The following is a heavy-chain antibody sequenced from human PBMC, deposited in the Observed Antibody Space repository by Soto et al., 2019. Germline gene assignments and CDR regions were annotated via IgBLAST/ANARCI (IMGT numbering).Heavy chain of an antibody. D-gene: IGHD6-25*01. V-gene: IGHV3-7*03. CDR3: ARDAAYFYGLDV. CDR1: GFTFSTYF. CDR2: IKEDGSER. J-gene: IGHJ6*02. Sequence: SGGSLRLSCAASGFTFSTYFMSWVRQAPGKGLEWVANIKEDGSERYYVDSVKGRFTISRDNAKNSVYLQMNSLTAEDTAVYYCARDAAYFYGLDVWGQGTTVTVSS.